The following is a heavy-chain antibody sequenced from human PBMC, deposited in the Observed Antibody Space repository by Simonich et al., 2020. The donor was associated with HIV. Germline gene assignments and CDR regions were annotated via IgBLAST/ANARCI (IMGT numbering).Heavy chain of an antibody. CDR3: ARAAYFYDSSGYLGGVNYFDY. Sequence: QVQLQQWGAGLLKPSETLSLTCAVYGGSFSAYYWTLIRQPPGEGLEWIGDINHSKYTNYNPPLKSRLTKSIDTSKNQFSLNLTSVTAADTAVYYCARAAYFYDSSGYLGGVNYFDYWGQGTLVTVSS. J-gene: IGHJ4*02. CDR2: INHSKYT. V-gene: IGHV4-34*01. D-gene: IGHD3-22*01. CDR1: GGSFSAYY.